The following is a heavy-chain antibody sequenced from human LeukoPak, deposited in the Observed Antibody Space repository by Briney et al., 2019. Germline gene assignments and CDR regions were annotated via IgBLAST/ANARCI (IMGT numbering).Heavy chain of an antibody. V-gene: IGHV1-2*02. D-gene: IGHD2-21*02. Sequence: ASVTVSCLASGYCFNGQYMHWVRQAPGQGLEWMGWINANSGGTNYAQKFQGRVTMTWDTSISTAYMELSRLRSDDTAVYYCARGLVVTAILGYYGMDVWGQGTTVTVSS. CDR1: GYCFNGQY. J-gene: IGHJ6*02. CDR3: ARGLVVTAILGYYGMDV. CDR2: INANSGGT.